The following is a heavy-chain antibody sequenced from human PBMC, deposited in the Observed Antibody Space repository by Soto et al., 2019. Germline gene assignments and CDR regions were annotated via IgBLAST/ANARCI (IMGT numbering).Heavy chain of an antibody. D-gene: IGHD3-22*01. CDR2: IYYSGST. CDR1: GGSISSSSYY. Sequence: SETLSLTCTVSGGSISSSSYYWGWIRQPPGKGLEWIGSIYYSGSTYYNPSLKSRVTISVDTSKNQFSLKLSSVTAADTAVYYCARRNNMIVVVILDAFDIWGQGTMVTV. V-gene: IGHV4-39*01. J-gene: IGHJ3*02. CDR3: ARRNNMIVVVILDAFDI.